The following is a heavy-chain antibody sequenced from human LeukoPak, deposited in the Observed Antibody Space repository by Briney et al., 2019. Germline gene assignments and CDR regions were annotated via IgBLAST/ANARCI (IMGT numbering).Heavy chain of an antibody. CDR2: IRQDGGTV. V-gene: IGHV3-7*01. CDR1: RSTFSRDW. Sequence: PGGSLRLSCAASRSTFSRDWMSWVRQPPGGGLEFVANIRQDGGTVNYVDSVKGRFTISRGNAKDSLYLQTNSLRADDTAVYYCTRDLGGGYFDDWGQGIVVSVPS. D-gene: IGHD3-16*01. CDR3: TRDLGGGYFDD. J-gene: IGHJ4*02.